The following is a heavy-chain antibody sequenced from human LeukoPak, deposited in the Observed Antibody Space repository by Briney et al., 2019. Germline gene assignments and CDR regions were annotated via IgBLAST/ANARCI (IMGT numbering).Heavy chain of an antibody. J-gene: IGHJ4*02. CDR3: ARDCSSTSCYSHPFDY. V-gene: IGHV1-8*01. CDR1: GYTFTSYD. CDR2: MNPNSGNT. Sequence: ASVKVSCKASGYTFTSYDINWVRQATGQGLEWMGWMNPNSGNTGYAQKFQGRVTMTRNTSISTAYMELSSLRSGDTAVYYCARDCSSTSCYSHPFDYWGQGTLVTVSS. D-gene: IGHD2-2*02.